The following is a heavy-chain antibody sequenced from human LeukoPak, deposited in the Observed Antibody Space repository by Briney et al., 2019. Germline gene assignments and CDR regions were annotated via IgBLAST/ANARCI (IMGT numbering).Heavy chain of an antibody. D-gene: IGHD5-12*01. CDR3: ARRDSGYDNTLGMDV. CDR1: GGSISSYY. Sequence: SETLSLTCSVSGGSISSYYWSWIRQPPGKGLEWIGYIYHSGSTNYNPSLKSRVTISVDTSKNQFSLKLSSVTAADTAVYYCARRDSGYDNTLGMDVWGQGTTVTVSS. V-gene: IGHV4-59*01. J-gene: IGHJ6*02. CDR2: IYHSGST.